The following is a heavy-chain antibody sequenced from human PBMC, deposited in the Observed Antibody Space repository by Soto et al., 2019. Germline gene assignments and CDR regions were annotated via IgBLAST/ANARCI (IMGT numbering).Heavy chain of an antibody. CDR1: GGSISSGGYS. CDR2: IYHSGST. J-gene: IGHJ6*02. Sequence: SETLSLTCAVSGGSISSGGYSWSWIRQPPGKGLEWIGYIYHSGSTYYNPSLKSRVTISVDRSKNQFSLKLSSVTAADTAVYYCARAHYGDYGYGMDVWSQGTTVTVSS. V-gene: IGHV4-30-2*01. CDR3: ARAHYGDYGYGMDV. D-gene: IGHD4-17*01.